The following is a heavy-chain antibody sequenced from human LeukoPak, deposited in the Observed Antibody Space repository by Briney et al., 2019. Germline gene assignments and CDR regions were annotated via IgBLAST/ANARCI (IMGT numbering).Heavy chain of an antibody. V-gene: IGHV4-39*01. CDR1: GGSISSSSHY. J-gene: IGHJ4*02. Sequence: SETLSLTCTVSGGSISSSSHYWGWIRQPPGKGLEWIGSIYYSGSTYYNPSLKSRVTVSVDTSKNQFSLKLSSVTAADTAVYYCARQEWEILEWLYHDYWGQGTLVTVSS. CDR2: IYYSGST. D-gene: IGHD3-3*01. CDR3: ARQEWEILEWLYHDY.